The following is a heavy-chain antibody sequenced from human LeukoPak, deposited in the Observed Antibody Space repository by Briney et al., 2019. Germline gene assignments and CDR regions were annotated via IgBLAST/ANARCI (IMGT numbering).Heavy chain of an antibody. CDR2: IIPIFGTA. J-gene: IGHJ3*02. CDR3: ARVQGLDSSGYSFAFDI. D-gene: IGHD3-22*01. CDR1: GGTFSSYA. V-gene: IGHV1-69*05. Sequence: GASVKVSCKASGGTFSSYAISWVRQAPGQGLEWMGRIIPIFGTANYAQKFQGRVTITTDESTSTAYMELSSLRSEDTAVYYCARVQGLDSSGYSFAFDIWGQGTVVTVSS.